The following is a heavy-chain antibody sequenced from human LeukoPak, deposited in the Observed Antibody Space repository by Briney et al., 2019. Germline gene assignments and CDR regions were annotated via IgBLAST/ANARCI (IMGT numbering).Heavy chain of an antibody. CDR1: GYTFTTYG. J-gene: IGHJ5*02. D-gene: IGHD6-13*01. Sequence: ASVKVSCKASGYTFTTYGISWVRQAPGQGPEWMGWISTYSGNTHYAQELQGRVTLTTDTSTSTAYMDLRSLRSDDTAVYHCARDGRGHWDTRIWYLGNWFDPWGQGTLVTVSS. CDR2: ISTYSGNT. V-gene: IGHV1-18*01. CDR3: ARDGRGHWDTRIWYLGNWFDP.